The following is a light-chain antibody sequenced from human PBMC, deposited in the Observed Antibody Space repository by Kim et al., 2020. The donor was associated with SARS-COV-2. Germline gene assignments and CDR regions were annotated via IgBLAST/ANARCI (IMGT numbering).Light chain of an antibody. CDR2: RNN. CDR1: SSNIGSNY. V-gene: IGLV1-47*01. J-gene: IGLJ3*02. CDR3: AAWDDSLSRV. Sequence: PGQRVTISCSGSSSNIGSNYVYWYQQLPGTAPKLLIYRNNQRPSGVPDRFSGSKSGTSASLAISGLRSEDEADYYCAAWDDSLSRVFGGGTKVTVL.